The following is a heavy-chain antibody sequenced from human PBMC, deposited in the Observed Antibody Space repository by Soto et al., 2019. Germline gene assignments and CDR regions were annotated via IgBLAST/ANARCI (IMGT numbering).Heavy chain of an antibody. D-gene: IGHD2-15*01. V-gene: IGHV1-18*01. CDR2: ISAYNGNT. CDR1: GYTFTSYG. Sequence: QVQLVQSGAEVKKPGASVKVSCKASGYTFTSYGISWVRQAPGQGLEWMGWISAYNGNTNYAQKLQGRVTMTTDTSTSTAYMELRSPRSDDTAVYYCARGAAGGSSYYYYYGMDVWGQGTTVTVSS. J-gene: IGHJ6*02. CDR3: ARGAAGGSSYYYYYGMDV.